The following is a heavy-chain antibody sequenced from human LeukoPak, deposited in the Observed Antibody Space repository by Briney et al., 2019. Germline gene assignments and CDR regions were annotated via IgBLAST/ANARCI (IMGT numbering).Heavy chain of an antibody. D-gene: IGHD3-10*01. CDR3: ARDQTYSGSGIYTYFDY. CDR1: GDSINDFY. CDR2: IYSSGAT. J-gene: IGHJ4*02. V-gene: IGHV4-4*07. Sequence: SETLSLTCTVSGDSINDFYWNWIRQPAGKGLEWIGRIYSSGATHYNPSLKSRVTMSVDTSKTQFSLKLTSVTAADTAVYYCARDQTYSGSGIYTYFDYWGQGILVTVSS.